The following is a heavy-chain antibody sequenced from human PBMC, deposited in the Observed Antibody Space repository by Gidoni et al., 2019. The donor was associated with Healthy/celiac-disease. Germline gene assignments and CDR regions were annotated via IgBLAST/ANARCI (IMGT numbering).Heavy chain of an antibody. V-gene: IGHV5-10-1*03. J-gene: IGHJ5*02. CDR2: LDPSASYS. Sequence: EVQLVQSGAEVKKPGESRRISCKGSGDSFTSYWISWVRQMHGKGMEWMGRLDPSASYSIHSPSFQSHGTISADKSISTAYLQWSSLKASDTAMYYCARDRLGGNNWFDPWGQGTLVTVSS. D-gene: IGHD3-16*01. CDR1: GDSFTSYW. CDR3: ARDRLGGNNWFDP.